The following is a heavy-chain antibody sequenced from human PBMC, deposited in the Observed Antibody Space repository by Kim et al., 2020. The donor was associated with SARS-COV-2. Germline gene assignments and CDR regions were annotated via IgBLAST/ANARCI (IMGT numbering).Heavy chain of an antibody. D-gene: IGHD1-26*01. CDR1: GYTFTSYG. Sequence: ASVKVSCKASGYTFTSYGISWVRQAPGQGLEWMGWISAYNGNTNYAQKLQGRVTMTTDTSTSTAYMELRSLRSDDTAVYYCASSALKQYSGSYPVAFDIWGQGTMVTVSS. CDR2: ISAYNGNT. V-gene: IGHV1-18*01. CDR3: ASSALKQYSGSYPVAFDI. J-gene: IGHJ3*02.